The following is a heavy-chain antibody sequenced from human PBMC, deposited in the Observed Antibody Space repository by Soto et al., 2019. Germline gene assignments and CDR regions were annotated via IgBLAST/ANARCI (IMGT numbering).Heavy chain of an antibody. CDR1: GFTFRSHA. V-gene: IGHV3-30-3*01. D-gene: IGHD3-16*02. CDR2: MSQDGNNK. CDR3: ARSLSTRRPSYAIDY. J-gene: IGHJ4*02. Sequence: GGSRRVPCAVSGFTFRSHAFHWFRQAPGKGLEWVAFMSQDGNNKYYAESVKGRFTVSRDNSKNTLYMQMSSLKTEDTALYYCARSLSTRRPSYAIDYSGPG.